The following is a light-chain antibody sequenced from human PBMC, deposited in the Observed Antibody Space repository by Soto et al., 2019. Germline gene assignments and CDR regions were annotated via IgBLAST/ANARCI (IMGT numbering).Light chain of an antibody. CDR3: QQYNNGPPPVT. CDR1: QRVSSN. CDR2: GAS. V-gene: IGKV3-15*01. Sequence: EIVMTQSPATLSVSPGERATLSCRARQRVSSNLAWYQQKPGQPPRLLIYGASTRSTGIPARFSRSGSGTEFNLTISSLQSEDFAVYYCQQYNNGPPPVTFGQGTKLEIK. J-gene: IGKJ2*01.